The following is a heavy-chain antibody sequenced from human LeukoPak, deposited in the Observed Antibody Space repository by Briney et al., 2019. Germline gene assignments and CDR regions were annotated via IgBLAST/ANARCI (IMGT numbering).Heavy chain of an antibody. CDR3: ARTHTTGGWVDY. J-gene: IGHJ4*02. CDR1: GXSISSSSYY. V-gene: IGHV4-39*01. CDR2: IYYSGST. D-gene: IGHD6-19*01. Sequence: PSETLSLTCTVSGXSISSSSYYWGWIRQPPGMGLEWIGSIYYSGSTYYNPSLKSRVTISVDTSKNQFSLKLSSVTAADTAVYYCARTHTTGGWVDYWGQGTLVTVSS.